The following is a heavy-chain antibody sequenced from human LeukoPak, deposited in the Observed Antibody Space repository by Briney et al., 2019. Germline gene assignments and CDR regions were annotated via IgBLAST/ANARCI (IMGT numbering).Heavy chain of an antibody. CDR2: ISSSSRYI. J-gene: IGHJ4*02. D-gene: IGHD1-14*01. V-gene: IGHV3-21*01. Sequence: PGGYLRLSCAASGFKFSSYSMTWVRQAPGKGLEWVSSISSSSRYIYYADSMKGRITISRDNATNSLCLHMNRLRAEDTYVYYYAPVAATATIEYCGQKALLTVSS. CDR3: APVAATATIEY. CDR1: GFKFSSYS.